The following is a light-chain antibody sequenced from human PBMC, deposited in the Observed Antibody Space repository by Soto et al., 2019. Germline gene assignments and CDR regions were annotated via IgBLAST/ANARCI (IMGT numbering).Light chain of an antibody. CDR1: QDISNY. J-gene: IGKJ4*01. V-gene: IGKV1-33*01. Sequence: DIQMTQSPSSLSASVGDRVTITCQASQDISNYLNWYQQKPGKAPKLLIYDASNLETGVPSRFRGSGSGTDFTFIISRLQPEDMANYYCQQYNNLPLTFGGGTKVEIK. CDR3: QQYNNLPLT. CDR2: DAS.